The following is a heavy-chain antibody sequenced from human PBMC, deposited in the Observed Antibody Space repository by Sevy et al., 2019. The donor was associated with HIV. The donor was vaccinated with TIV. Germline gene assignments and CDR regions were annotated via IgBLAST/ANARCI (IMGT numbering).Heavy chain of an antibody. Sequence: GGSLRLSCAASGFTFSSYQMNWVRQAPGKGLEWISYINISPNTIYYADSVKGRFTISRDNAKNSLYLQMNTLGAEDTAVYYWARDNGIDYADGDYGMDVWGQGTTVTVSS. CDR2: INISPNTI. CDR1: GFTFSSYQ. J-gene: IGHJ6*02. V-gene: IGHV3-48*03. D-gene: IGHD2-2*01. CDR3: ARDNGIDYADGDYGMDV.